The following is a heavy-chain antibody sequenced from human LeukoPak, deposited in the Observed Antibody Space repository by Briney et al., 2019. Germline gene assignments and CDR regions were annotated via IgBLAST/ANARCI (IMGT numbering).Heavy chain of an antibody. Sequence: PGGSLRLSCAASGITFRTYAMSWVRQAPGKGLEWVLSISGNGDSTYHAASVKGRFTISRDNSKNTLYLQMNSLRAEDTAVYYCAKVSGYNWVGLIDYWGQGTLVTVSS. J-gene: IGHJ4*02. V-gene: IGHV3-23*01. CDR3: AKVSGYNWVGLIDY. CDR2: ISGNGDST. CDR1: GITFRTYA. D-gene: IGHD5-24*01.